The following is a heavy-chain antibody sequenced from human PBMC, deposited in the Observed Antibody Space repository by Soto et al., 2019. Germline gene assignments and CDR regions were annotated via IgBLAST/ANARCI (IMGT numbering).Heavy chain of an antibody. V-gene: IGHV1-69*13. CDR1: GGTFSSYA. CDR2: IIPIFGTA. Sequence: RASVKVSCKASGGTFSSYAISWVRQAPGQGLEWMGGIIPIFGTANYAQKFQGRVTITADESTSTAYMEMSSLRSEDTAVYYCAIDPPPDSSALYWGQGTLVTVSS. J-gene: IGHJ4*02. D-gene: IGHD3-22*01. CDR3: AIDPPPDSSALY.